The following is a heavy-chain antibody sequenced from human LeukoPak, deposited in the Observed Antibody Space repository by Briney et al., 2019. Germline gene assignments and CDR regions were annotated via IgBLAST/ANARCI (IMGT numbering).Heavy chain of an antibody. CDR3: ARQTRDGSGSRGYSFDF. V-gene: IGHV5-51*01. J-gene: IGHJ4*02. CDR2: IYPGDSDT. CDR1: GYIFTNNW. Sequence: GESLKISCKGSGYIFTNNWIGWVRQMPGKGLEWMGIIYPGDSDTRYSPSFEGQVTISADKSISTAYLQWSSLRASDTAMYYCARQTRDGSGSRGYSFDFWGLGTLVTVSS. D-gene: IGHD3-10*01.